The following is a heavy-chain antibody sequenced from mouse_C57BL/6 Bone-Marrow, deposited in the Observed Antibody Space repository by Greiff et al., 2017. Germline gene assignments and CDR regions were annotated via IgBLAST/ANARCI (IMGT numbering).Heavy chain of an antibody. J-gene: IGHJ1*03. CDR1: GYNFPSYW. D-gene: IGHD4-1*01. CDR2: IDPSDSYT. CDR3: AIVGLTGTCWYFDV. V-gene: IGHV1-69*01. Sequence: QVQLQQPGAELVMPGASVKLSCKASGYNFPSYWMHWVKQRPGQGLEWIGEIDPSDSYTNYNQKFQGKSTLTVDKSSSTAYMQLSSLTSEDSAVYYCAIVGLTGTCWYFDVWGTGTTVTVSS.